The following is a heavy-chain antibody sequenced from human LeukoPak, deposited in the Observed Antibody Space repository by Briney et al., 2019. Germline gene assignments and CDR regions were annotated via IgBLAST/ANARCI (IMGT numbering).Heavy chain of an antibody. CDR3: ARGPSYSSSWYGLDC. CDR1: GITFGSYW. J-gene: IGHJ4*02. Sequence: GGSLRLSCAAPGITFGSYWMHWVRQAPGKGLVWVSRINSDGSTTTYADSVKGRFTISRDNAKNTLYLQMNSLRVEDTAVYYCARGPSYSSSWYGLDCWGQGTLVTVSS. V-gene: IGHV3-74*01. CDR2: INSDGSTT. D-gene: IGHD6-13*01.